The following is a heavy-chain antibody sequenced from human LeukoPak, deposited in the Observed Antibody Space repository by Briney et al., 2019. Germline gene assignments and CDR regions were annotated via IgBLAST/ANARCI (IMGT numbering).Heavy chain of an antibody. J-gene: IGHJ6*02. CDR3: AKDPYYYDSSGYGYGMDV. Sequence: GGSLRLSCAASGFSFSSYAMAWVRQAPGKGLEWVSTISGSGGSTHYADSVKGRFIISRDNSKNTLYLQMNSLRAEDTAVYYCAKDPYYYDSSGYGYGMDVWGQGTTATVSS. CDR2: ISGSGGST. D-gene: IGHD3-22*01. CDR1: GFSFSSYA. V-gene: IGHV3-23*01.